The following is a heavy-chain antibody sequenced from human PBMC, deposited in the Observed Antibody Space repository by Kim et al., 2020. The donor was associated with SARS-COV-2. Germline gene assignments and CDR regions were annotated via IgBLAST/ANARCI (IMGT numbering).Heavy chain of an antibody. D-gene: IGHD6-13*01. V-gene: IGHV3-48*02. CDR3: ASRGYYIDF. CDR2: SII. Sequence: SIIYDEDSMEGRFTISRDNAKNSGSLQMNSLGDEDTAMYYCASRGYYIDFWGQGTLVTVSS. J-gene: IGHJ4*02.